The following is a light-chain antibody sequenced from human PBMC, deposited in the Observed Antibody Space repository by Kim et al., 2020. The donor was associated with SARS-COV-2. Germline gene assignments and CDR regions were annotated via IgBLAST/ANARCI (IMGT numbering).Light chain of an antibody. CDR3: QQRGNWPLT. V-gene: IGKV3-11*01. CDR2: DAC. Sequence: EIVLTQSPATLSLSPGERATLSCGASQSISTYLNWYQQKPGQAPRLLIYDACNRAPGIPARFSGSGSGTDFTLIISSLEPDDFAVYYCQQRGNWPLTFGGGTKVDIK. J-gene: IGKJ4*01. CDR1: QSISTY.